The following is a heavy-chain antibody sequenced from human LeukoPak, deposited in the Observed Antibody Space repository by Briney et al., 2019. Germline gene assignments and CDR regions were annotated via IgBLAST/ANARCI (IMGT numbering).Heavy chain of an antibody. CDR2: ISNGGGTI. V-gene: IGHV3-48*03. CDR1: GFTFTSYD. CDR3: ARDSYMFGSDY. D-gene: IGHD3-10*02. J-gene: IGHJ4*02. Sequence: PGGSLRLSCVASGFTFTSYDFNWVRQAPGKGLEWVSYISNGGGTISYADSVKGRFTTSRDNAKNSVFLQMNTLTAEDTAVYYCARDSYMFGSDYWGQGTLVTVSS.